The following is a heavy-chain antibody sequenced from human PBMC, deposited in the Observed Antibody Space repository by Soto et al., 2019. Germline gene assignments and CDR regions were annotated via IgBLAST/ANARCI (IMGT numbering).Heavy chain of an antibody. CDR2: ISHDGNNK. V-gene: IGHV3-30*03. CDR1: GFTFSSYV. D-gene: IGHD5-12*01. Sequence: PGGSLRLSCAASGFTFSSYVMHWVRQTPGKGLEWVAFISHDGNNKYYTDSVKGRFTISRDNSKNTVDLQMSSLRGEDTAVYYCARGDAWTDEAFDIWGQGTMVTVSS. J-gene: IGHJ3*02. CDR3: ARGDAWTDEAFDI.